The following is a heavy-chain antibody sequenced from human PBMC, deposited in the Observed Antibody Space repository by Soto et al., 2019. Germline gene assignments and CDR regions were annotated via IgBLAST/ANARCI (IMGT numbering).Heavy chain of an antibody. CDR3: ARSFFYCSSTSCYEPHAFDI. Sequence: ASVKVSCKASGYTFTSYAMHWVRQAPGQRLEWMGWINAGNGNTKYSQKFQGRVTITRDTSASTAYMELSSLRSEDTAVYYCARSFFYCSSTSCYEPHAFDIWGQGTMVTVSS. V-gene: IGHV1-3*01. J-gene: IGHJ3*02. D-gene: IGHD2-2*01. CDR2: INAGNGNT. CDR1: GYTFTSYA.